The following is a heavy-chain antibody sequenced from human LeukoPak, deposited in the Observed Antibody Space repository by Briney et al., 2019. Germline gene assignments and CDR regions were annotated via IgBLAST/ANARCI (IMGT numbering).Heavy chain of an antibody. CDR3: AKGYGQQLVNNWFDP. D-gene: IGHD6-13*01. CDR2: ISFDGSNK. Sequence: GGSLRLSCAASGFTFSSYGMHWARQAPGKGLEWVAVISFDGSNKYYADSVKGRFTISRDNSKNTLYLQMNSLRVEDTAVYYCAKGYGQQLVNNWFDPWGQGTLVTVSS. V-gene: IGHV3-30*18. J-gene: IGHJ5*02. CDR1: GFTFSSYG.